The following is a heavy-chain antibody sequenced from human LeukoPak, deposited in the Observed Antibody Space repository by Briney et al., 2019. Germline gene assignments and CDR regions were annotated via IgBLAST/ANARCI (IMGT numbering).Heavy chain of an antibody. J-gene: IGHJ3*02. V-gene: IGHV3-23*01. CDR3: AKGKANREGKEGDAFDI. CDR2: ISGGGGST. Sequence: PGGSLRLSCAASGFTFSSYAMSWVRQAPGKGLKWVSAISGGGGSTYYADSVKGRFTTSRDNSKNTLYLQMNSLRAEDTAVYYCAKGKANREGKEGDAFDIWGQGTMVTVSS. D-gene: IGHD5-24*01. CDR1: GFTFSSYA.